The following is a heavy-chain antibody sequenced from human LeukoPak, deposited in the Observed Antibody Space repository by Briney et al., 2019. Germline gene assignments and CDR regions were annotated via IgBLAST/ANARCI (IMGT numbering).Heavy chain of an antibody. Sequence: PGGSLRLSCAASGFSFRSYGMHWVRQAPGKGVEGVAVIWYDGSNKYYADSVKGRFTIYRDNSKNTLFLQMNSLRAEDTAVYYCARGDDYYDSSGYYAAKAFANWGQGTLVTVSS. V-gene: IGHV3-33*01. D-gene: IGHD3-22*01. CDR2: IWYDGSNK. CDR3: ARGDDYYDSSGYYAAKAFAN. CDR1: GFSFRSYG. J-gene: IGHJ4*02.